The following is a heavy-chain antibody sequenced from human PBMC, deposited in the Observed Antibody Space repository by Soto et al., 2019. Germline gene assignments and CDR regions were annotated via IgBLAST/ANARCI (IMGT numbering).Heavy chain of an antibody. Sequence: ASVKVSCKASGYTFTRYGISWVRQAPGQGLGWMGWISGYNGDTNYAQKFQGRVSMTIDTSTTTAYMELRSLTSDDTAVYYCAKNGQPPYYYYGLDVWG. D-gene: IGHD2-8*01. CDR3: AKNGQPPYYYYGLDV. V-gene: IGHV1-18*01. CDR2: ISGYNGDT. CDR1: GYTFTRYG. J-gene: IGHJ6*02.